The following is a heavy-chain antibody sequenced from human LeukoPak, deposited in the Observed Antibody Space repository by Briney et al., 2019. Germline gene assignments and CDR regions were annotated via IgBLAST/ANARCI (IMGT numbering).Heavy chain of an antibody. V-gene: IGHV3-21*01. D-gene: IGHD3-22*01. J-gene: IGHJ4*02. CDR2: ISSSSSYI. Sequence: GGSLRLSCAASGFTFSTYSMNWVRQAPGKGLEWVSSISSSSSYIHYADSMKGRFTISRDNAKNSLYLQMNSLRAEDTAVYYCARLPTAYYDSSGYYSDYWGQGTLVTVSS. CDR3: ARLPTAYYDSSGYYSDY. CDR1: GFTFSTYS.